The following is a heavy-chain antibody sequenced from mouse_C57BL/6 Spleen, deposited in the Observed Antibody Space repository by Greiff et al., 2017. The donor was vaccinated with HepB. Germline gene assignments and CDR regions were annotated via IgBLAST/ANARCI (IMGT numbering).Heavy chain of an antibody. CDR1: GYSFTGYY. V-gene: IGHV1-42*01. J-gene: IGHJ2*01. CDR3: ARSSNGRGGNFDY. D-gene: IGHD1-1*01. CDR2: INPSTGGT. Sequence: EVQLQHSGPELVKPGASVKISCKASGYSFTGYYMNWVKQSPEKSLEWIGEINPSTGGTTYNQKFKAKATLTVDKSSSTAYMQLKSLTSEDSAVYYCARSSNGRGGNFDYWGQGTTLTVSS.